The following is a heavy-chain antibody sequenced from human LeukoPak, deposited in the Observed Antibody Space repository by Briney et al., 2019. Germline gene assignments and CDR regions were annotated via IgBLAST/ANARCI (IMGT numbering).Heavy chain of an antibody. D-gene: IGHD3-3*01. J-gene: IGHJ4*02. CDR3: ARDQWPWSGYSQQYYFDY. V-gene: IGHV1-18*01. CDR1: GYTFTSYG. Sequence: ASVKVSCKASGYTFTSYGISWVRQAPGQGLEWMGWISAYNGNTNYAQKLQGRVTMTTDTSTSTAYMELRSLRSDDTAVYYCARDQWPWSGYSQQYYFDYWGQGTLVTVSS. CDR2: ISAYNGNT.